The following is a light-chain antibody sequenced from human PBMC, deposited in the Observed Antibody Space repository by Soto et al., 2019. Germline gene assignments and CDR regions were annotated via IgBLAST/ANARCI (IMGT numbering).Light chain of an antibody. CDR1: QSVLYSSNNKNY. CDR2: WAS. J-gene: IGKJ5*01. CDR3: QQYYSTPLT. Sequence: DIVMTQSPDSLAVSLGERATINCKSSQSVLYSSNNKNYLAWYQQKPGQPPKLLIYWASTRESGVPDRFSGSGSWTDFTLTTSSLQAEDVAVYYCQQYYSTPLTFGQGTRLEIK. V-gene: IGKV4-1*01.